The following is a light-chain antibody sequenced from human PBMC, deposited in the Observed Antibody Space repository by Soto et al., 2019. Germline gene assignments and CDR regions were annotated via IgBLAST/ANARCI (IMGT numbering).Light chain of an antibody. CDR2: WAS. CDR1: QSVLYSSNNKNY. CDR3: QQYYSTPTWT. V-gene: IGKV4-1*01. Sequence: DIVMTQSPDSLAVSLGERATINCKSSQSVLYSSNNKNYLAWYQQKPGQPPKLLIYWASTRESGFPDRFSGSGSGKDFTLTISSLQAEDVAVYYCQQYYSTPTWTFGQGTKVEIK. J-gene: IGKJ1*01.